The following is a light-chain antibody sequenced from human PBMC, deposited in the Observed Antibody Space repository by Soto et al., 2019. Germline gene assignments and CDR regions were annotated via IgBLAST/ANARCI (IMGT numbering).Light chain of an antibody. CDR1: HNDVGHENF. Sequence: QSVLAQPASVSGSPGQSITISCTGTHNDVGHENFVSWYQQHPDKVPKLIIYDVTRRASGISSRFSASKSGNTAYLAISGLQADDEADYYFCSYRSDNPRFYVFGTGTKLTVL. CDR2: DVT. CDR3: CSYRSDNPRFYV. J-gene: IGLJ1*01. V-gene: IGLV2-14*03.